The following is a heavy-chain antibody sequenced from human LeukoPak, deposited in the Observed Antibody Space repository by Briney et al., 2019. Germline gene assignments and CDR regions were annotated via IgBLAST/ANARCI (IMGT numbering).Heavy chain of an antibody. CDR3: AKDRGAYYYDSSGLFDY. V-gene: IGHV3-9*01. Sequence: GRSLRLSCAASGFTFCDYAMHWVRQAPGKGLEWVSGISWNSGSIGYADSVKGRFTISRDNAKNSLYLQMNSLRAEDTALYYCAKDRGAYYYDSSGLFDYWGQGTLVTVSS. CDR2: ISWNSGSI. CDR1: GFTFCDYA. D-gene: IGHD3-22*01. J-gene: IGHJ4*02.